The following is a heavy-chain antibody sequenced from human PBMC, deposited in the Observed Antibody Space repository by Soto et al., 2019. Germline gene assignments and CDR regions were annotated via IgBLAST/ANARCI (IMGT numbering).Heavy chain of an antibody. CDR3: ARRWGRSFDY. CDR1: GGSISSYY. V-gene: IGHV4-59*08. D-gene: IGHD3-16*01. Sequence: SETLSLTCTVSGGSISSYYWSWIRQPPGKGLEWIGYIYYSGSTNYNPSLKSRVTISVDTSKNQFSLKLSSVTAADTAVYYCARRWGRSFDYWGQGTLVTVSS. J-gene: IGHJ4*02. CDR2: IYYSGST.